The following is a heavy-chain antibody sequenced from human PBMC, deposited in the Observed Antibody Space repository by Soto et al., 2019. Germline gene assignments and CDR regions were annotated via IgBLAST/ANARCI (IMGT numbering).Heavy chain of an antibody. V-gene: IGHV6-1*01. CDR1: GNSVSSNSVV. Sequence: PSQTISLTDALSGNSVSSNSVVWNWIRQSPSRGLEWLGRTYYRSQWYYDYAVSVKSRISINPDTSKNQFSLQLNSLTPEDTAVYYCVRLIGNSWLDYWCQATLVTVS. CDR2: TYYRSQWYY. CDR3: VRLIGNSWLDY. J-gene: IGHJ4*02. D-gene: IGHD2-15*01.